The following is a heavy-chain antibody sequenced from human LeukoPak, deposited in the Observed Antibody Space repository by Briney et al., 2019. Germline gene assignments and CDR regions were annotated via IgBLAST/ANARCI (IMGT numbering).Heavy chain of an antibody. D-gene: IGHD3-10*01. V-gene: IGHV1-69*13. CDR2: IIPIFGTA. CDR1: GGTFSSYA. CDR3: ARSPLLLWFGESLGNYYYMDV. Sequence: ASVKVSCKASGGTFSSYAISWVRQAPGQGLEWMGGIIPIFGTANYAQKFQGRVTITADESTSTAYMELSSLRSEDTAVYYCARSPLLLWFGESLGNYYYMDVWGKGTTVTISS. J-gene: IGHJ6*03.